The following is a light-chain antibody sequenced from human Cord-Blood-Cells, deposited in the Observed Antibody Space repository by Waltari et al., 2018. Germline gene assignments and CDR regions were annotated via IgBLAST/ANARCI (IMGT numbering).Light chain of an antibody. V-gene: IGKV1-6*01. CDR1: QGIRND. CDR2: AAS. J-gene: IGKJ3*01. Sequence: AIQMTQSSSPLSASVGDRATITCRASQGIRNDLGWYQQKPGKAPKLLIYAASSLHSGVPSRFSGSGSGTDFTLTISSLQPEDFATYYCLQDYNYPFTFGPGTKVDIK. CDR3: LQDYNYPFT.